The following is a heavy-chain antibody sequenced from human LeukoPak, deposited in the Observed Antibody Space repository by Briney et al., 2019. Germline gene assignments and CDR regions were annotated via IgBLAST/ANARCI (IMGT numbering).Heavy chain of an antibody. J-gene: IGHJ5*02. Sequence: PGGSLRLSCAASGFTFSSYAMTWVRQAPGKGLEWVSGTSASGGTTYYADSVKGRFTISRDNAKNTLYLQMNGLRAEDTAVYYCARASTADMWNWFDPWGQGTLVTVSS. V-gene: IGHV3-23*01. CDR2: TSASGGTT. CDR1: GFTFSSYA. CDR3: ARASTADMWNWFDP. D-gene: IGHD6-13*01.